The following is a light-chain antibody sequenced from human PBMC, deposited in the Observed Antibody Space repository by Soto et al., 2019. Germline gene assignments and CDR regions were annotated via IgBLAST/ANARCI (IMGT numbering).Light chain of an antibody. CDR1: QSVSSN. V-gene: IGKV3-15*01. Sequence: EIVMTQSPGTLSVSPGERATLSCRASQSVSSNLAWYQQKPGQAPRLLISDASTRATGIPARFSGSGSGTEFTLTVSSLQSEDFAVYYCQQRYNWPLTFGGGTKVDIK. J-gene: IGKJ4*01. CDR3: QQRYNWPLT. CDR2: DAS.